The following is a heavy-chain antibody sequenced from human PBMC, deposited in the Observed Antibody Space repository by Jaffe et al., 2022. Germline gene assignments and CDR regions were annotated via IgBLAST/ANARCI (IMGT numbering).Heavy chain of an antibody. CDR2: ISSSSSTI. D-gene: IGHD2-8*02. J-gene: IGHJ3*02. V-gene: IGHV3-48*01. Sequence: EVQLVESGGGLVQPGGSLRLSCAASGFTFSSYSMNWVRQAPGKGLEWVSYISSSSSTIYYADSVKGRFTISRDNAKNSLYLQMNSLRAEDTAVYYCARDGGLGTGGPYDAFDIWGQGTMVTVSS. CDR3: ARDGGLGTGGPYDAFDI. CDR1: GFTFSSYS.